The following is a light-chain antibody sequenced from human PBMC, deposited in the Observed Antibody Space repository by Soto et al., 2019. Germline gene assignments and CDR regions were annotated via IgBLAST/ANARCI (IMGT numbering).Light chain of an antibody. V-gene: IGLV2-14*01. CDR2: DVS. CDR3: SSYTSSSTSRYV. Sequence: QSALTQPASVSGSPGQSITISCTGTSSDVGGYNYVSWYQQHPGKAPKLMIYDVSNRPSGVSNRFSGSKSGNTASLTISGLQAEDEAEYCCSSYTSSSTSRYVFGTGTKLTVL. J-gene: IGLJ1*01. CDR1: SSDVGGYNY.